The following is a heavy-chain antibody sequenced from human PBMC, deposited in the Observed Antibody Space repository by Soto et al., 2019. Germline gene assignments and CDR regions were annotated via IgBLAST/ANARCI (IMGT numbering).Heavy chain of an antibody. V-gene: IGHV3-9*01. J-gene: IGHJ6*02. CDR1: GFTFDEYA. CDR3: TKVRGTYYYYYGMDV. CDR2: ISWNSGTI. D-gene: IGHD1-1*01. Sequence: EVQLVESGGGLVQPGRSLRLPCAASGFTFDEYAMHWVRQAPGKGLEWVSGISWNSGTIGYADSVKGRFTISRDNAKNSLYLEMNSLRAEDTAFYYCTKVRGTYYYYYGMDVWGQGTTVTVSS.